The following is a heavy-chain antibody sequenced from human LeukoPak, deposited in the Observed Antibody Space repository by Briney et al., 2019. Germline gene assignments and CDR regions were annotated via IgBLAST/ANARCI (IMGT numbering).Heavy chain of an antibody. V-gene: IGHV4-61*02. J-gene: IGHJ6*03. CDR1: GGSISSGGYS. CDR3: ARESSGNYYNPLGYMDV. CDR2: IFTSGIT. D-gene: IGHD3-10*01. Sequence: PSQTLSLTCAVSGGSISSGGYSWSWIRQPPGKGLEWIGRIFTSGITNYDPSLKSRVTMSVDTSKNQFSLNLSSVTAADTAVYYCARESSGNYYNPLGYMDVWGKGTTVTVSS.